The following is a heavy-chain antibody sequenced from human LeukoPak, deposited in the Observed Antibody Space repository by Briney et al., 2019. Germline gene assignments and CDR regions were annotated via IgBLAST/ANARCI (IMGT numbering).Heavy chain of an antibody. CDR1: GFTFSNAW. V-gene: IGHV3-15*01. CDR3: ARDKAAAGKWSL. Sequence: PGGSLRLSCAASGFTFSNAWMNWVRQAPGKGLEWVGRIKSKTDGGTTDYAAPVKGRFTISRDNAKNSLYLQMNSLRAEDTAVYYCARDKAAAGKWSLWGQGTMVTVSS. J-gene: IGHJ3*01. CDR2: IKSKTDGGTT. D-gene: IGHD6-13*01.